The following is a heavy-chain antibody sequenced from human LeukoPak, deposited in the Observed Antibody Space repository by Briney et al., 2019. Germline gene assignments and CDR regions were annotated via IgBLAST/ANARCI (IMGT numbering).Heavy chain of an antibody. CDR2: ISAYNGNT. CDR1: GYTFTSYG. CDR3: ARDKRWLVLTSNYYGMDV. Sequence: ASVTVSCKASGYTFTSYGINWVRQAPGQGLEWMGWISAYNGNTNYAQKLQGRVTMTTDTSTSTAYMEMRSLRSDDTAVYYCARDKRWLVLTSNYYGMDVWGQGTTVTVSS. J-gene: IGHJ6*02. D-gene: IGHD6-19*01. V-gene: IGHV1-18*01.